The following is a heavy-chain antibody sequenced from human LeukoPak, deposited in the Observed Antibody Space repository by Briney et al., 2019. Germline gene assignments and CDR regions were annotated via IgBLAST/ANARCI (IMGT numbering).Heavy chain of an antibody. D-gene: IGHD4-17*01. V-gene: IGHV3-9*01. Sequence: GGSLRLSCPASGFTFDDYAMHWVRQAPGKGLGWVSGISWNSGSIGYADSVKGRFTISRDNAKNSLYLQMNSLRAEHTALYYCAKGVYGDYNLPFDYWGQGTLVTVSS. CDR3: AKGVYGDYNLPFDY. J-gene: IGHJ4*02. CDR2: ISWNSGSI. CDR1: GFTFDDYA.